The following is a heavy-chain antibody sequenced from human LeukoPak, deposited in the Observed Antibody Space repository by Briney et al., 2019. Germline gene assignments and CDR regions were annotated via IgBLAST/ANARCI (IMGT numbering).Heavy chain of an antibody. Sequence: GGSLRLSCAASGFTFSSYSMNWVRQAPGKGLEWVSSIISSSSYIYYADSAKGRFTISRDNAKNSLYLQMNSLRAEDTAVYYCARGDPNVDTAMVCDYWGQGTLVTVSS. D-gene: IGHD5-18*01. CDR2: IISSSSYI. J-gene: IGHJ4*02. CDR3: ARGDPNVDTAMVCDY. CDR1: GFTFSSYS. V-gene: IGHV3-21*01.